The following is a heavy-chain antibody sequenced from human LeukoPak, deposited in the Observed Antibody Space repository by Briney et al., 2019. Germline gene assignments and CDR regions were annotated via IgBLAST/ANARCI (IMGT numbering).Heavy chain of an antibody. V-gene: IGHV3-23*01. J-gene: IGHJ4*02. Sequence: GGSLRPSCAASGLTLSSFSMSWVRQATGKGLEWVSAINCSGGRTYYADPLKGRFTISRDNSKNTLYVQMNSVRAEDGAVYYCAILDYDILTGYLDYWGQGTLVSVSS. CDR3: AILDYDILTGYLDY. D-gene: IGHD3-9*01. CDR1: GLTLSSFS. CDR2: INCSGGRT.